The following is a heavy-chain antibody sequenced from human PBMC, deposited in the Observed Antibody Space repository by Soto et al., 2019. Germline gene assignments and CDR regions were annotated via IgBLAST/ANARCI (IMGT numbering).Heavy chain of an antibody. J-gene: IGHJ4*02. V-gene: IGHV3-15*01. CDR3: TTTYYDYVWGSYGLTY. CDR2: IKSKADGGTT. CDR1: GFTFSNAW. D-gene: IGHD3-16*01. Sequence: GGSLRLSCAASGFTFSNAWMSWVRQAPGKGLEWVGRIKSKADGGTTDYAAPVKGRFTISRDDSKNTLYLQMNSLKTEDTAVYYCTTTYYDYVWGSYGLTYWRQGTLVTVSS.